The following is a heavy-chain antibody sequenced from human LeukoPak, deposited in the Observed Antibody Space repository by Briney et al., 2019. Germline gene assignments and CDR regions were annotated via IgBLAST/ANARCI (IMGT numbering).Heavy chain of an antibody. CDR2: IYYSGST. CDR1: GGSISSGGYY. Sequence: TSENLSLTCTVSGGSISSGGYYWSWIRQHPGKGLEWIGYIYYSGSTYYNPSLKSRVTISVDTSKNQFSLKLSSVTAADTAVYYCARDGGTGGMDVWGKGTTVTVSS. CDR3: ARDGGTGGMDV. D-gene: IGHD3-10*01. J-gene: IGHJ6*04. V-gene: IGHV4-31*03.